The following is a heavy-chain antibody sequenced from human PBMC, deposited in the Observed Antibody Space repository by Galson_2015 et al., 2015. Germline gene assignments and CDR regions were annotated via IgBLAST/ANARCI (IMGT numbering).Heavy chain of an antibody. D-gene: IGHD4-17*01. Sequence: SLRLSCAASGFTFITYTIHWVRQAPGKGPEWVATVSKDGRNKYYADSVTGRFTISRDNSKNTLFLQMNCLRVEDTAIYYCARQFYGDYWYFDLWGRGTLVTVSS. CDR3: ARQFYGDYWYFDL. CDR2: VSKDGRNK. J-gene: IGHJ2*01. CDR1: GFTFITYT. V-gene: IGHV3-30*01.